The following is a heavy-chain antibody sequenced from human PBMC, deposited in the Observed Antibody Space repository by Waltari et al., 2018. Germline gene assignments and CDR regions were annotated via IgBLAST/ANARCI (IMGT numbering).Heavy chain of an antibody. J-gene: IGHJ4*02. Sequence: QVQVVESGEVKRPGSSVKLYCQAYGDTFNSYGFSWVRQAPGKPFEWMGEIIPVYNELKSAQNFQGRLTISAHEPTTTVFMELSTLRPEDTAIYYCARVDLTVDSRTYYFDFWGQGKLVAVSA. CDR2: IIPVYNEL. D-gene: IGHD1-20*01. CDR3: ARVDLTVDSRTYYFDF. V-gene: IGHV1-69*01. CDR1: GDTFNSYG.